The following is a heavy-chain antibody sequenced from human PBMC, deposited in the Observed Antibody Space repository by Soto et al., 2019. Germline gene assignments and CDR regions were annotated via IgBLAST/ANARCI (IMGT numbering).Heavy chain of an antibody. V-gene: IGHV1-2*04. CDR1: GYTFTGYY. D-gene: IGHD3-22*01. CDR2: INPNSGGT. Sequence: ASVKVSCKASGYTFTGYYMHWVRQAPGQGLEWMGWINPNSGGTNYAQKFQGWVTMTRDTSISTAYMELSRLRSDDTAVYYCARSPGTLYYYDSSGYYFDHWGQGTLVTVSS. J-gene: IGHJ4*02. CDR3: ARSPGTLYYYDSSGYYFDH.